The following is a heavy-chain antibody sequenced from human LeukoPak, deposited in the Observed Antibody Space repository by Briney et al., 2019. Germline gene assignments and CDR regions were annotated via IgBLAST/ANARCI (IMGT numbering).Heavy chain of an antibody. CDR1: GGSISSYY. CDR2: IYYSGST. V-gene: IGHV4-59*01. Sequence: PSETLSLTCTVSGGSISSYYWSWIRQPPGKGLEWIGYIYYSGSTNYNPSLKSRVTISVDTSKNQFSLKLSSVTAADTAVYYCARAIAVAGWYFDLWGRGTLVTVSS. J-gene: IGHJ2*01. CDR3: ARAIAVAGWYFDL. D-gene: IGHD6-19*01.